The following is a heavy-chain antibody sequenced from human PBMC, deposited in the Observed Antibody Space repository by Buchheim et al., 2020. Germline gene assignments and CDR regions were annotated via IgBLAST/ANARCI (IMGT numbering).Heavy chain of an antibody. CDR2: INPSGGST. J-gene: IGHJ6*02. CDR3: ASEITMVREPIGFYYYYSGMDV. V-gene: IGHV1-46*03. CDR1: GYTFTSYY. D-gene: IGHD3-10*01. Sequence: QVQLVQSGAEVKKPGASVKVSCKASGYTFTSYYMHWVRQAPGQGLEWMGIINPSGGSTSYAQKFQGRVTMTRDTSTSTVYMELSSLISEDTAVYYCASEITMVREPIGFYYYYSGMDVWGQGPT.